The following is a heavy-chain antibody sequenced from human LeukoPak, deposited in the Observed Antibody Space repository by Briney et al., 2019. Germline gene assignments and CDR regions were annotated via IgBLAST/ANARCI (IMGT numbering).Heavy chain of an antibody. J-gene: IGHJ4*02. Sequence: GRSLRLPCAASGFAFSRFGMHWVRQAPGKGLEWVAAIWYDGRNKYYAESVKGRFSISRDNSKNTLYLQTDSLRAEDTAVYYCARGNYDILTGYDYWGQGTLVTVSS. V-gene: IGHV3-33*01. CDR2: IWYDGRNK. CDR1: GFAFSRFG. CDR3: ARGNYDILTGYDY. D-gene: IGHD3-9*01.